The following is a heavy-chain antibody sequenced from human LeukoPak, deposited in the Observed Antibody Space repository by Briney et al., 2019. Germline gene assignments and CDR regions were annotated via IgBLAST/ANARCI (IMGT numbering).Heavy chain of an antibody. CDR2: INHSGST. Sequence: PSETLSLTCTVSGGSISSSSYYWGWIRQPPGKGLEWIGEINHSGSTNYNPSLKSRVTISVDTSKNQFSLKLSSVTAADTAVYYCARGTRGSYYSFGTWGQGTLVTVSS. CDR3: ARGTRGSYYSFGT. CDR1: GGSISSSSYY. D-gene: IGHD1-26*01. J-gene: IGHJ5*02. V-gene: IGHV4-39*07.